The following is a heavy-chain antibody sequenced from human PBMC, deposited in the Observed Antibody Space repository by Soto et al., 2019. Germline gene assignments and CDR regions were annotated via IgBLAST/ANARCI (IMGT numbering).Heavy chain of an antibody. CDR3: ARDAVARNGEWDWFGP. V-gene: IGHV3-23*01. CDR2: IHGAGAGT. CDR1: GFTFGNYA. Sequence: EVQLLESGGGLVQPGGSLRLSCAASGFTFGNYAMSWVRQAPGKGLEWVASIHGAGAGTYYADSVKGRSTVSRDDSKETICLQMRSLRDDDTAVYYCARDAVARNGEWDWFGPWGQGTLVTVSS. D-gene: IGHD6-19*01. J-gene: IGHJ5*02.